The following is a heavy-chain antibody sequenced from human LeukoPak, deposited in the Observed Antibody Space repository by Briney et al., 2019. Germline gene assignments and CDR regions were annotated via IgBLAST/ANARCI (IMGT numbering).Heavy chain of an antibody. CDR2: MFSSGSP. V-gene: IGHV4-59*08. D-gene: IGHD3-10*01. J-gene: IGHJ4*02. Sequence: SETLSLTCTVSGGSFSSYYWTWIRQPPGKGLEWVGYMFSSGSPSHNPSLKSRVTMSADTSRNQFSLKVNSVTAADTAVYYCARAVYGSGSHFFDYWGQGILVTVSS. CDR1: GGSFSSYY. CDR3: ARAVYGSGSHFFDY.